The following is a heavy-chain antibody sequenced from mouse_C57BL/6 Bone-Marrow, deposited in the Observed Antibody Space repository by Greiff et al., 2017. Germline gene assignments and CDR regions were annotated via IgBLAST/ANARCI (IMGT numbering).Heavy chain of an antibody. CDR3: TTPFTTVVATRAY. CDR2: IDPEDGDT. V-gene: IGHV14-1*01. D-gene: IGHD1-1*01. CDR1: GFNIKDYY. Sequence: EVQLQQSGAELVRPGASVKLSCTASGFNIKDYYMHWVKQRPEQGLAWIGRIDPEDGDTEYAPKFQGKATMTADTSSNTAYLQLSSLTSEDTAVYYCTTPFTTVVATRAYWGQGTLVTVSA. J-gene: IGHJ3*01.